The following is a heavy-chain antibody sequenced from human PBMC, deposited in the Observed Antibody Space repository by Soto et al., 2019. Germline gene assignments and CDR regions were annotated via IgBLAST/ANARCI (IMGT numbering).Heavy chain of an antibody. V-gene: IGHV1-8*01. Sequence: ASVKVSCKASGYTFTSYDINWVRQATGQGLEWMGWMNPNSGNTGYAQKFQGRVTMTRNTSISTAYMELSSLRSEDTAVYYCARGSWHFWSGYLYYFDYWGQGTLATVSS. D-gene: IGHD3-3*02. J-gene: IGHJ4*02. CDR3: ARGSWHFWSGYLYYFDY. CDR2: MNPNSGNT. CDR1: GYTFTSYD.